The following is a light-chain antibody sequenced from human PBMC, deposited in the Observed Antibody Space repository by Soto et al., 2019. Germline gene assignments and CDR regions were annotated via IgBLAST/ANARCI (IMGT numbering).Light chain of an antibody. CDR1: QDINNY. J-gene: IGKJ5*01. V-gene: IGKV1-33*01. Sequence: DIQMTQSPSSLSASVGDRVTIICQASQDINNYLNWYQQKPGKAPKLLIYDSSNLEIGVPSRFSGSGYGTRFSVTISSLQPEDIATYYCQQFENLPSTFGQGTRLEIK. CDR2: DSS. CDR3: QQFENLPST.